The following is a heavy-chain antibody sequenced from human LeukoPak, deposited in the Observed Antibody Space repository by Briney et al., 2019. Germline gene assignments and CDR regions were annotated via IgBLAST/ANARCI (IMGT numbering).Heavy chain of an antibody. CDR2: ISAYNGNT. V-gene: IGHV1-18*01. CDR1: GCTFTSYG. J-gene: IGHJ4*02. Sequence: ASVKVSCNASGCTFTSYGISAVRQATGQGREWMGWISAYNGNTNYAQKLQGRVTMTTDTSTSTAYMELRSLRSDDTAVYYCARDSCGYSHYWGQGTLVTVSS. D-gene: IGHD3-22*01. CDR3: ARDSCGYSHY.